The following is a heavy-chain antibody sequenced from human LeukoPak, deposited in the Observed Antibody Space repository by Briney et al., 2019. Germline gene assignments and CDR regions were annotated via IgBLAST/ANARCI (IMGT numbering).Heavy chain of an antibody. D-gene: IGHD3-10*01. CDR2: IIPILGIA. V-gene: IGHV1-69*04. CDR1: GGTFSSYA. CDR3: ARDHPSITMVRGVIITPFDY. J-gene: IGHJ4*02. Sequence: SVKVYCKASGGTFSSYAISWVRQAPGQGLEWMGRIIPILGIANYAQKFQGRVTITADKSTSTAYMELSSLRSEDTAVYYCARDHPSITMVRGVIITPFDYWGQGTLVTVSS.